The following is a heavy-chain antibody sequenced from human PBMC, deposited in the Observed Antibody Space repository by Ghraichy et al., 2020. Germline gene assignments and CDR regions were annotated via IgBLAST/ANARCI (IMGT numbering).Heavy chain of an antibody. CDR2: IYHSGST. Sequence: SETLSLTCAVSGGSISSGGYSWSWIRQPPGKGLEWIGYIYHSGSTYYNPSLKSRVTISVDMSKNQFSLKLSSVTAADTAVYYCARVGDYGGTYFDYWGQGTLVTVSS. J-gene: IGHJ4*02. CDR1: GGSISSGGYS. CDR3: ARVGDYGGTYFDY. V-gene: IGHV4-30-2*01. D-gene: IGHD4-23*01.